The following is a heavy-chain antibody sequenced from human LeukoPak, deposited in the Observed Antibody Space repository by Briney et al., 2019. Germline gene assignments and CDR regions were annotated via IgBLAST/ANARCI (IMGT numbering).Heavy chain of an antibody. CDR1: GFPFNAYW. V-gene: IGHV3-7*03. J-gene: IGHJ4*02. CDR2: IRQDGDTK. Sequence: GGSLRLSCAASGFPFNAYWMTWVRQAPGKGLEWVANIRQDGDTKYYVDSVKGRFTISRDNAMNSLYLQMNSLRAEDTAIYYCARSLPYGTTWYGRSDFWGRGTLVTVSS. D-gene: IGHD6-13*01. CDR3: ARSLPYGTTWYGRSDF.